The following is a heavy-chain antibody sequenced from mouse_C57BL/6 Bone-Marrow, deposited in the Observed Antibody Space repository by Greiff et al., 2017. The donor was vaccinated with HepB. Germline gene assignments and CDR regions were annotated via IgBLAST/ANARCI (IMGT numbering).Heavy chain of an antibody. CDR1: EYEFPSHD. Sequence: EVKLMESGGGLVQPGESLKLSCESNEYEFPSHDMSWVRMTPEKRLELVAAINSDGGSTYYPDTMERRFIISRDTTKKTLYLQMSSLRSEDTALYYCARLGYDVYFDYWGQGTTLTVSS. CDR3: ARLGYDVYFDY. CDR2: INSDGGST. V-gene: IGHV5-2*01. J-gene: IGHJ2*01. D-gene: IGHD2-2*01.